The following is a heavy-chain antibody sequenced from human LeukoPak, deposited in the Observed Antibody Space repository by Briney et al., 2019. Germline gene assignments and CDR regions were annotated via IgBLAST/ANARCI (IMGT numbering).Heavy chain of an antibody. CDR1: GFTFSSYS. J-gene: IGHJ6*03. CDR2: ISSSSSYI. CDR3: ARVPSDTAMVTPPFYYYYMDV. V-gene: IGHV3-21*01. D-gene: IGHD5-18*01. Sequence: GGSLRLSCAASGFTFSSYSMNWVRQAPGKGLEWVSSISSSSSYIYYADPVKGRFNISRDNAKNSLYLQMNSLRAEDTAVYYCARVPSDTAMVTPPFYYYYMDVWGKGTTVTVSS.